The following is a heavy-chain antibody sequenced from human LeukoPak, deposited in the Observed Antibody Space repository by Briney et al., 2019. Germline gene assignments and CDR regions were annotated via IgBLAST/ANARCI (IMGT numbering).Heavy chain of an antibody. CDR3: ARLRGITVFGVVIDYFDY. V-gene: IGHV5-51*01. D-gene: IGHD3-3*01. CDR1: GYSFTSYW. J-gene: IGHJ4*02. Sequence: GGSLRLSCKGSGYSFTSYWVGWVRQRPGKGLEWMGIIYPGDSDTRYSPAYQGQVTISADKSISTAYLQWSSLKASDTAMYYCARLRGITVFGVVIDYFDYWGQGTLVTVSS. CDR2: IYPGDSDT.